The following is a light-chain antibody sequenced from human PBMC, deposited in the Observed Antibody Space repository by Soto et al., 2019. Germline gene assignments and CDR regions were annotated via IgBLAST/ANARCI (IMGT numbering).Light chain of an antibody. J-gene: IGLJ2*01. CDR1: TSNIGSNY. Sequence: QSVLTQPPSASGTPGQRVTISCSGNTSNIGSNYVYWYQQLPGTAPKLLIHRNDQWPSGVPARFSGSASGTSASLAINGLRSEDEADYYCAAWDDSLSVLVFGGGTKLTVL. V-gene: IGLV1-47*01. CDR2: RND. CDR3: AAWDDSLSVLV.